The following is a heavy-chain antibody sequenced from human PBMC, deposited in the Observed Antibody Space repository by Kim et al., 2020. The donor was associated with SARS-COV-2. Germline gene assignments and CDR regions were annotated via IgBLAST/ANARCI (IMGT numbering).Heavy chain of an antibody. CDR3: ARGFTMVRGVNGFWFDP. V-gene: IGHV4-34*01. CDR1: GGSFSGYY. CDR2: INHSGST. J-gene: IGHJ5*02. Sequence: SETLSLTCAVYGGSFSGYYWSWIRQPPGKGLEWIGEINHSGSTNYNPSLKSRVTISVDTSKNQFSLKLSSVTAADTAVYYCARGFTMVRGVNGFWFDPWGQGTLVTVSS. D-gene: IGHD3-10*01.